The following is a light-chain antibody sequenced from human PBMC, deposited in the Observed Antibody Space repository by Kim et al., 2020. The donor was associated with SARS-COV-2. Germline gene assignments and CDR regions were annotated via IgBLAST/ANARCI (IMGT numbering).Light chain of an antibody. Sequence: PGQSITISCTGTSNDIGTYNYVSWYQQLPGNAPKLIIYDVSTRPSGVSNRFSGSKSGITASLTISGLQAEDEADYYCSSYTSSSTQFGGGTQLTVL. J-gene: IGLJ3*02. CDR3: SSYTSSSTQ. CDR2: DVS. V-gene: IGLV2-14*04. CDR1: SNDIGTYNY.